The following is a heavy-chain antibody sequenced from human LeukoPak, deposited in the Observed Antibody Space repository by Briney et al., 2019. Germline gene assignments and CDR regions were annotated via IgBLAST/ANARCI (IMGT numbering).Heavy chain of an antibody. CDR3: AKLRTVTTWDYYYGMDV. D-gene: IGHD4-17*01. Sequence: GGSLRLSCVASGFTFSSYAMSWVRQAPGKGLEWVSGISGSGDTTYYADSVKGRFTISRDNSKNTLYLQMNSLRAEDTAVYYCAKLRTVTTWDYYYGMDVWGQGTTVTVSS. CDR1: GFTFSSYA. V-gene: IGHV3-23*01. CDR2: ISGSGDTT. J-gene: IGHJ6*02.